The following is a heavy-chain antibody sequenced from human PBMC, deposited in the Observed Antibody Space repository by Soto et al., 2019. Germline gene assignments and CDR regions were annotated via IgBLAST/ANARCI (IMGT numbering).Heavy chain of an antibody. CDR1: GFTFGSYD. D-gene: IGHD6-13*01. CDR3: AYQQLLVPYWN. CDR2: ISSSSTTI. Sequence: PGGSLRLSCAASGFTFGSYDLNWVRQAPGKGLEWVSYISSSSTTIYYADSVKGRFTISRDNAKNSLYLQMNSLRAEDTAVYYCAYQQLLVPYWNWGQGTLVTVPQ. V-gene: IGHV3-48*01. J-gene: IGHJ4*02.